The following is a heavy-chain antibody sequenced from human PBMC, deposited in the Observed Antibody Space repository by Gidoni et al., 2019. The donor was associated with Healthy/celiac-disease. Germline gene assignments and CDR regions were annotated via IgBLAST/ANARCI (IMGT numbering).Heavy chain of an antibody. CDR3: ARDLYYDSSGYYCSGFDY. Sequence: EVQLVESGGGLVKPGGSLRLSCAASGFTFSRYRMNWVRQAPGKGLEWVSAISSSSSYIYYADSVKGRFTIYRDNAKNSLYLQMNSLRAEDTAVYYCARDLYYDSSGYYCSGFDYWGQGTLVTVSS. J-gene: IGHJ4*02. D-gene: IGHD3-22*01. CDR2: ISSSSSYI. CDR1: GFTFSRYR. V-gene: IGHV3-21*01.